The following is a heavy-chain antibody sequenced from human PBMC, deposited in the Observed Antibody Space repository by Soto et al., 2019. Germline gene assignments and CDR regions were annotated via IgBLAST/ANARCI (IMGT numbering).Heavy chain of an antibody. Sequence: GASVKVSCKASGYTFTSYDINWVRQATGQGLEWMGWMNPNSGNTGYAQKFQGRVTMTRNTSISTAYMELSSLRSEDTAVYYCASGSSGWYKGSYYYGMDVWGQGTTVTVSS. CDR2: MNPNSGNT. D-gene: IGHD6-19*01. CDR1: GYTFTSYD. V-gene: IGHV1-8*01. J-gene: IGHJ6*02. CDR3: ASGSSGWYKGSYYYGMDV.